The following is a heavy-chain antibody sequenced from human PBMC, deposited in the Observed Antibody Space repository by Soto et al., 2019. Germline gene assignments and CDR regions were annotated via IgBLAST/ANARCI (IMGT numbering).Heavy chain of an antibody. CDR2: IYTSGST. CDR1: GGSISSYY. CDR3: ARDTSYYDSSGYSV. J-gene: IGHJ4*02. D-gene: IGHD3-22*01. Sequence: SSETLSLTCTVSGGSISSYYWSWIRQPAGKGLEWIGRIYTSGSTNYNPSLKSRVTMSVDTSKNQFSLKLSSVTAADTAVYYCARDTSYYDSSGYSVWGQGTLVTVSS. V-gene: IGHV4-4*07.